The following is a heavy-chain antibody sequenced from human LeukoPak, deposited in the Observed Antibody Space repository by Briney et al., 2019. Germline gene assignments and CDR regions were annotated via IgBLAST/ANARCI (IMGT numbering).Heavy chain of an antibody. J-gene: IGHJ4*02. D-gene: IGHD3-10*01. V-gene: IGHV4-34*01. CDR1: GGSFSGYS. CDR3: ARGMVRGVITPGY. CDR2: INHSGST. Sequence: SETLSLTCAVYGGSFSGYSWSWIRQPPGKGLEWIGEINHSGSTNYNPSLKSRVTISVDTSKNQFSLRLRSVTAADTAVYYCARGMVRGVITPGYWGQGTLVTVSS.